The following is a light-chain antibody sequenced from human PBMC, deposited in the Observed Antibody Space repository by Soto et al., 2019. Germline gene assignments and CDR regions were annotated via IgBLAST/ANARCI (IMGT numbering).Light chain of an antibody. V-gene: IGLV2-14*03. CDR2: GVS. CDR3: SSYISSTTPYV. Sequence: QSALTQPASVSGAPGESISISCTGTSSDIGGYNVVSWYQHHPGKAPRLMIFGVSDRPSGVSDRFSGSKSGNTASLTISGLQADDEADYYCSSYISSTTPYVFGNGTKVTVL. CDR1: SSDIGGYNV. J-gene: IGLJ1*01.